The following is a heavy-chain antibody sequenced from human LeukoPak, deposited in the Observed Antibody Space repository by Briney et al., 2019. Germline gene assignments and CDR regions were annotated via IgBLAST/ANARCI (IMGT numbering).Heavy chain of an antibody. D-gene: IGHD3-10*01. CDR3: ARGFTYYYGSGSYIPPYYYYYYMDV. CDR2: IYYSGST. Sequence: SETLSLTCTVSGGSISSYYWSWLRQPPGKGLEWIGYIYYSGSTNYNPSLKSRVTISVDTSKNQFSLKLSSVTAADTAVYYCARGFTYYYGSGSYIPPYYYYYYMDVWGKGTTVTISS. CDR1: GGSISSYY. J-gene: IGHJ6*03. V-gene: IGHV4-59*01.